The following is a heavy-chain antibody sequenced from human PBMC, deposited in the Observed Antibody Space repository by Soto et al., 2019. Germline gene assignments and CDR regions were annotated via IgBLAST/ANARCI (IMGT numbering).Heavy chain of an antibody. V-gene: IGHV4-30-4*01. J-gene: IGHJ4*02. CDR3: ASAQTTVVSAIYFDY. CDR2: IYYGGST. CDR1: GGSISSGDYY. Sequence: SETLSLTCTVSGGSISSGDYYWSWIRQPPGKGLEWIGYIYYGGSTYYNPSLKSRVTISVDTSKNQFSLKLSSVTAADTAVYYCASAQTTVVSAIYFDYWGQGTLVTVSS. D-gene: IGHD4-17*01.